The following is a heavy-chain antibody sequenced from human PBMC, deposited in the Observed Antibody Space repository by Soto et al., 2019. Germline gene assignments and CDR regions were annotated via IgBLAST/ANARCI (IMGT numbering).Heavy chain of an antibody. D-gene: IGHD3-3*01. CDR1: GYTFTIYY. J-gene: IGHJ6*02. Sequence: GASVKVSCKASGYTFTIYYMHWVRQAPGQGLEWMGIINPSGGSTSYAQKFQGRVTMTRDTSTSTVYMELSSLRSEDTAVYYCARDYDFWSGYTSYGMDVWGQGTTVTVSS. CDR2: INPSGGST. CDR3: ARDYDFWSGYTSYGMDV. V-gene: IGHV1-46*03.